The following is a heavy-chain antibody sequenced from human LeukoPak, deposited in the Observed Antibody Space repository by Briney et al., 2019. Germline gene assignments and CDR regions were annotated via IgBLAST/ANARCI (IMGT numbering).Heavy chain of an antibody. CDR3: ARDRGRLRYFDTFDY. J-gene: IGHJ4*02. CDR1: GGSISSYY. Sequence: SETLSLTCTVSGGSISSYYWSWIRQPAGKGLECIGRIYTSGSTNYNPSLKSRVTMSVDTSKNQFSLKLSSVTAADTAVYYCARDRGRLRYFDTFDYWGQGTLVTVSS. D-gene: IGHD3-9*01. V-gene: IGHV4-4*07. CDR2: IYTSGST.